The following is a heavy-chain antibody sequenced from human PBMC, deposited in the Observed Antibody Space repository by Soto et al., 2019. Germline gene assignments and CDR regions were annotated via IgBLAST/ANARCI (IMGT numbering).Heavy chain of an antibody. J-gene: IGHJ5*02. Sequence: EVQLLESGGGLVQPGGSLRLSCAASGFTFSSYAMSWVRQAPGKGLEWVSAISGSGGSTYYADSVKGRFTISRDNSKNTLYLEMNSLRAEDTAVYYCAKDQGSGDYGYYVCWFEPWGQGTLVNVSS. CDR2: ISGSGGST. CDR3: AKDQGSGDYGYYVCWFEP. CDR1: GFTFSSYA. D-gene: IGHD4-17*01. V-gene: IGHV3-23*01.